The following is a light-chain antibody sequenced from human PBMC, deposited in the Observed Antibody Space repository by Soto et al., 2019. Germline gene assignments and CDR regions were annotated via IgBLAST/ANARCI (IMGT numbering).Light chain of an antibody. J-gene: IGKJ4*01. Sequence: MVLTQSPGSLSLSPGERATLSWRASQSVSSSYLAWYQQKPGQAPRLLIYGASSRATGIPDRFSGSGSGTDFTLTISRLEPEDFAVYYCQQYGSSPLTFGGGTKVDIK. CDR1: QSVSSSY. CDR3: QQYGSSPLT. CDR2: GAS. V-gene: IGKV3-20*01.